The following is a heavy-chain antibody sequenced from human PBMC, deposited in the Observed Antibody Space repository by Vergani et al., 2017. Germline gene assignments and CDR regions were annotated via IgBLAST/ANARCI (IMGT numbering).Heavy chain of an antibody. Sequence: VQLVESGGGVVQPGRSLRLSCAASGFTFSSYAMHCVRQAPGKGLEWVAVISYDGSNKYYADSVKGRFTISRDNSKTTLYLQMNSLRAEDTAVYYCARDHSVVVPAFPLGYWGQGTLVTVSS. CDR1: GFTFSSYA. D-gene: IGHD2-2*01. CDR3: ARDHSVVVPAFPLGY. CDR2: ISYDGSNK. J-gene: IGHJ4*02. V-gene: IGHV3-30-3*01.